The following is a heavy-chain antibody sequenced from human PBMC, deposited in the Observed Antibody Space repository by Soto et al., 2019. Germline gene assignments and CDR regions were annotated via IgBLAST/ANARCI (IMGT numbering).Heavy chain of an antibody. D-gene: IGHD3-10*01. CDR2: ISYDGSNK. CDR1: GFTFSSYG. J-gene: IGHJ3*02. CDR3: AKSEFVGNDAFDI. V-gene: IGHV3-30*18. Sequence: GGSLRLSCAASGFTFSSYGMHWVRQAPGKGLEWVAVISYDGSNKYYADPVKGRFTISRDNSKNTLYLQMNSLRAEDTAVYYCAKSEFVGNDAFDICGQGTMVTVS.